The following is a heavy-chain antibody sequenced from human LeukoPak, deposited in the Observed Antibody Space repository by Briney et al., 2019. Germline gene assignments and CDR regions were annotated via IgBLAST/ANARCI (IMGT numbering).Heavy chain of an antibody. J-gene: IGHJ4*02. CDR3: ARTYYDILTGYNPYFDY. D-gene: IGHD3-9*01. V-gene: IGHV3-21*01. CDR1: GFTFSSYW. Sequence: GGSLRLSCAASGFTFSSYWMNWVRQAPGKGLEWVSSITASSTAIYSADSVKGRFTISRDNAKNFLYLQMNSLRAEDTAVYCCARTYYDILTGYNPYFDYWGQGILVTVSS. CDR2: ITASSTAI.